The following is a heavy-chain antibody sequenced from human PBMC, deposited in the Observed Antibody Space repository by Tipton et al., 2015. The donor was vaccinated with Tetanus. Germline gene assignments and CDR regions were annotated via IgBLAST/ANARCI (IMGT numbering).Heavy chain of an antibody. CDR3: VRAHSGTYYIEH. V-gene: IGHV3-33*01. Sequence: SLRLSCAASGFTFSTNAMHWVRQAPGKGLEWVAAIWNDGSYKYYADSVKGRFTVSRDNSKNTLYLEMNSLRSEDTAVYYCVRAHSGTYYIEHWGQGTLVIVSS. J-gene: IGHJ5*02. CDR1: GFTFSTNA. CDR2: IWNDGSYK. D-gene: IGHD1-26*01.